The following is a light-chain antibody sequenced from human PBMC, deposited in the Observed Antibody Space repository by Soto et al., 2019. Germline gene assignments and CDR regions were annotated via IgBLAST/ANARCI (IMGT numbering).Light chain of an antibody. CDR3: QHYNSYSGT. J-gene: IGKJ1*01. CDR2: DAS. Sequence: DIQMTQSPSTLSASVGDRVTITCRASQSINIWLAWYQQHPGSAPKLLIFDASILESGVPSRFSGSGSGTEFTLTITSLQPDDFATYYFQHYNSYSGTFGQGTKVEIK. CDR1: QSINIW. V-gene: IGKV1-5*01.